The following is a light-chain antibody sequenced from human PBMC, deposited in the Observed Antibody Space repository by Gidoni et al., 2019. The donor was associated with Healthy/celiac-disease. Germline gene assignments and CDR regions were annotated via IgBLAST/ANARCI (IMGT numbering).Light chain of an antibody. V-gene: IGKV3-15*01. Sequence: ELVLTQSPATLSVSPGERATLPCRASQSVSSNFAWYQQKPGQAPRLLIYGASTRATGIPARFSGSGSWTEFTLTISSLQSEDFVVYYCQQYNNWPPWTFGQGTKVEIK. CDR2: GAS. CDR3: QQYNNWPPWT. J-gene: IGKJ1*01. CDR1: QSVSSN.